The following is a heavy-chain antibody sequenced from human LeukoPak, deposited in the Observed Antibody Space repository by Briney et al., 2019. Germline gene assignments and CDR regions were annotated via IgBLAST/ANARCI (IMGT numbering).Heavy chain of an antibody. V-gene: IGHV4-61*02. Sequence: SETLSLTCTVSGGSISSGSYYWSWIRQPAGKGLEWIGRIYTSGSTNYNPSLKSRVTILVDTSKNQFSLKLSSVTAADTAVYYCARGGYCGGDCYFYYWGQGTLVTVSS. J-gene: IGHJ4*02. CDR3: ARGGYCGGDCYFYY. D-gene: IGHD2-21*02. CDR1: GGSISSGSYY. CDR2: IYTSGST.